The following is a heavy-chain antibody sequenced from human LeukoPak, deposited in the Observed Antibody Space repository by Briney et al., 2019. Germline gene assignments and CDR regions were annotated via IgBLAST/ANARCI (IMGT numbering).Heavy chain of an antibody. CDR1: GFTFSSYG. J-gene: IGHJ3*02. Sequence: GGSLRLSCAASGFTFSSYGMHWVRQAPGKGLEWVAIIRYDGSNKYYADSVKGRFTISRDNSKNTLYLQMNSLRAEDTAVYYCARESIAAAGGGAFDIWGQGTMVTVSS. CDR3: ARESIAAAGGGAFDI. D-gene: IGHD6-13*01. CDR2: IRYDGSNK. V-gene: IGHV3-30*02.